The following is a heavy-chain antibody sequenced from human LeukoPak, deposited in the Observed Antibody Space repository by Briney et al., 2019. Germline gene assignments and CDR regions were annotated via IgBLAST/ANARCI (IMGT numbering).Heavy chain of an antibody. J-gene: IGHJ4*02. Sequence: PSETLSLTCTVSGGSIISYYWSWIRQPPGKGLEWIGYISYRGGTNYNPSLKSRLTILLDTSKNQFFLTLRSVTAADTAVYYCARTYDTSGYFYAFDYWGQGTLVTVSS. CDR1: GGSIISYY. CDR3: ARTYDTSGYFYAFDY. D-gene: IGHD3-22*01. V-gene: IGHV4-59*01. CDR2: ISYRGGT.